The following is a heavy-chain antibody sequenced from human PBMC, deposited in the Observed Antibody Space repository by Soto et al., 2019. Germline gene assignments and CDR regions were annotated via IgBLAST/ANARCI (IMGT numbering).Heavy chain of an antibody. CDR1: GGSISSGDYY. Sequence: SETLSLTCTVSGGSISSGDYYWSWIRQPPGKGLEWIGYIYYSGSTYYNPSLKSRVTISVDTSKNQFSLKLSSVTAADTAVYYCARGYDFWSGYYPHSGMDVWGQGTKVS. CDR2: IYYSGST. J-gene: IGHJ6*02. V-gene: IGHV4-30-4*01. CDR3: ARGYDFWSGYYPHSGMDV. D-gene: IGHD3-3*01.